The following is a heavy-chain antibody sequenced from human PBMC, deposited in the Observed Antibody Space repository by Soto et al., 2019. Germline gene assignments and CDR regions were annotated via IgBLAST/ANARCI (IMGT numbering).Heavy chain of an antibody. CDR1: GFTFGSYE. CDR2: ISSSGGTI. D-gene: IGHD2-21*01. Sequence: LRLSCAASGFTFGSYEMNWVRQAPGKGLEWLSFISSSGGTISYADSVKGRFTISRDNAKNSLYLQMNSLRGEDSAIYYCARGLFRGDYWGQGTLVTVSS. V-gene: IGHV3-48*03. J-gene: IGHJ4*02. CDR3: ARGLFRGDY.